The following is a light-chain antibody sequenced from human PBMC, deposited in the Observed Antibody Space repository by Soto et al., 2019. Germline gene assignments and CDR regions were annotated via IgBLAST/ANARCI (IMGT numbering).Light chain of an antibody. CDR1: SIDVGDNNY. CDR3: SSYTTSSTPSYV. J-gene: IGLJ1*01. V-gene: IGLV2-14*01. CDR2: EVS. Sequence: QSALAQPASVSGSLGQSITISCSGSSIDVGDNNYVSWYQHHPGKAPKLIIYEVSNRPSGVSNRFSGSSSDNTASLTISGLLPDDEADYYCSSYTTSSTPSYVFGTGTKLTVL.